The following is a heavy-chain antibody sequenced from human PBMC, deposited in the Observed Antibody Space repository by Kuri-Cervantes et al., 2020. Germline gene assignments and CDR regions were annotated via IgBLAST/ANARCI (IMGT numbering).Heavy chain of an antibody. Sequence: GESLKISCVASRFTFSSYAIYWVRQAPGKGLEWVAVISYDGSKTYHADSVKGRFSLSRDNSKNTLFLQMSSLRAEDTAVYYCAKDQIAVAGTVDYWGQGTLVTVSS. J-gene: IGHJ4*02. V-gene: IGHV3-30*07. CDR2: ISYDGSKT. CDR1: RFTFSSYA. D-gene: IGHD6-19*01. CDR3: AKDQIAVAGTVDY.